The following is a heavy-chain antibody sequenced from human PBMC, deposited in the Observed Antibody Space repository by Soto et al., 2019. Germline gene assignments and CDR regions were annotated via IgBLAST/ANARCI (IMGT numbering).Heavy chain of an antibody. CDR2: INPSGGST. Sequence: ASVKVSCKASGYTFTSYYMHWVRQAPGQGLEWMGIINPSGGSTSYAQKFQGRVTMTRDTSTSTVYMELSSLRSEDTAVYYCARGRCSSTSCYAKLPYYYCYGMDVWGQGTTVTVSS. V-gene: IGHV1-46*01. CDR3: ARGRCSSTSCYAKLPYYYCYGMDV. J-gene: IGHJ6*02. CDR1: GYTFTSYY. D-gene: IGHD2-2*01.